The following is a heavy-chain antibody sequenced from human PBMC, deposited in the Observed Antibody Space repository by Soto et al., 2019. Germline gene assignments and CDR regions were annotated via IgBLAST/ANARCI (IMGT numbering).Heavy chain of an antibody. CDR1: EFTVSSNY. CDR2: IYSGGST. CDR3: AGRVGATNYGMDV. V-gene: IGHV3-53*01. Sequence: LRLSCAASEFTVSSNYMNWVRQAPGKGLECVSTIYSGGSTYYADSVKGRFTISRDNSKNTLYLQMNNLRAEDTAVYYCAGRVGATNYGMDVWGQGTTVTVSS. J-gene: IGHJ6*02. D-gene: IGHD1-26*01.